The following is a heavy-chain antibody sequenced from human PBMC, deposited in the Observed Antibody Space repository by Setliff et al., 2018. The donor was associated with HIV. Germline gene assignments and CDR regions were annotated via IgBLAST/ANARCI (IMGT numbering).Heavy chain of an antibody. CDR2: IIPIFGTA. Sequence: SVKVSCKASGGTFSNYAISWVRQAPGQGLEWMGGIIPIFGTAIYPQKFQGRVTIATDESTSTAYMELSSLRSEDTAVYYCARAGGSGSYYLSWYYGMDVWGQGTTVTVSS. CDR1: GGTFSNYA. D-gene: IGHD3-10*01. J-gene: IGHJ6*02. V-gene: IGHV1-69*05. CDR3: ARAGGSGSYYLSWYYGMDV.